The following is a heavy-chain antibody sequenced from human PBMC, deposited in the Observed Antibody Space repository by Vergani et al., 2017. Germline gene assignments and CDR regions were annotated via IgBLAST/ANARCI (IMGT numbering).Heavy chain of an antibody. CDR3: TRHWAVVAANNWFDP. V-gene: IGHV4-4*07. J-gene: IGHJ5*02. D-gene: IGHD2-15*01. CDR1: GGSISPYY. Sequence: QVQLQESGPGLVKPSETLSLTCIVSGGSISPYYWSWIRQPAGKGLEWIGRIYTSESTNYNPSLESRVTMSVDTSKSQFSLKLSSVTAADTAVYYCTRHWAVVAANNWFDPWGQGTLVTVSS. CDR2: IYTSEST.